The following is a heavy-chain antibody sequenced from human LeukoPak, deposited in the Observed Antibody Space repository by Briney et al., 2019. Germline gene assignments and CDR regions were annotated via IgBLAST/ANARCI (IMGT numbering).Heavy chain of an antibody. Sequence: GGSLRPSCAASGFTFSDYSMHWVRQAPGKGLEWVADMSYDGNSKYYADSVKGRVTISRDNSKNTLYLQMNSLRADDTAVYYCARGNYYGSGATLKFYYFDYWGQGALVTVSS. CDR1: GFTFSDYS. CDR2: MSYDGNSK. V-gene: IGHV3-30*03. CDR3: ARGNYYGSGATLKFYYFDY. D-gene: IGHD3-10*01. J-gene: IGHJ4*02.